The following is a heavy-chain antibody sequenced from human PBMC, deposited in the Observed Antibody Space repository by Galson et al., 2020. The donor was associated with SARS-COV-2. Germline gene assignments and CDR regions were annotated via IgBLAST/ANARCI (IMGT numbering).Heavy chain of an antibody. CDR1: GFTFSSYG. Sequence: GGSLRLSCAASGFTFSSYGMHWVRQAPGKGLEWVAVIWYDGSNKYYADSVKGRFTIARDNSKNTLYLQMNSLRAEDTAVYYCAKDRRKRVLWFGDQPDWGQGTLVPFSS. CDR2: IWYDGSNK. CDR3: AKDRRKRVLWFGDQPD. J-gene: IGHJ4*02. D-gene: IGHD3-10*01. V-gene: IGHV3-33*06.